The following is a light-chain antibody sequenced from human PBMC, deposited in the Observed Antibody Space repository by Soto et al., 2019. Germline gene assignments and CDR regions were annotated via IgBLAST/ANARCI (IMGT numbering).Light chain of an antibody. Sequence: EIVLTQSPGTLSLSPGERATLSCRASQSVSNSYLAWYQQKPGQAPRLLIYDSSSRATGIPDRFSGSRSGTHFTLTISSLEPEDVAVYYCQQYHNSQYTFGQGTKLEIK. CDR2: DSS. J-gene: IGKJ2*01. CDR3: QQYHNSQYT. CDR1: QSVSNSY. V-gene: IGKV3-20*01.